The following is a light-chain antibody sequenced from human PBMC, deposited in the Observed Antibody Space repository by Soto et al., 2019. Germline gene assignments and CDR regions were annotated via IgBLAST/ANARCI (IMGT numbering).Light chain of an antibody. Sequence: EVVLTQSPGTLSLSPGERASLSCRASQSVSNNYLAWYQQKPGQSPKLLIFGSSDRATGIPDRFSGSGSGTDFTITISKLEPEDFALYYWQQYGSSPPYTFGQGTKLEIK. J-gene: IGKJ2*01. CDR1: QSVSNNY. V-gene: IGKV3-20*01. CDR2: GSS. CDR3: QQYGSSPPYT.